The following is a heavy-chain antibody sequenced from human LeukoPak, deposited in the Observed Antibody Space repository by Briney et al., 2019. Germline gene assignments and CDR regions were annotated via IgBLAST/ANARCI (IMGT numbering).Heavy chain of an antibody. CDR3: ARESRCYDFWTAFDY. V-gene: IGHV3-33*01. Sequence: GGSLRLSCAASGFTFSSYGMHWVRQAPGKGLEWVAVIWYDGSNKYYADSVKGRFTISRDNSKNTLYLQMNSLRAEDTAVYYCARESRCYDFWTAFDYWGQGTLVTVSS. CDR1: GFTFSSYG. D-gene: IGHD3-3*01. J-gene: IGHJ4*02. CDR2: IWYDGSNK.